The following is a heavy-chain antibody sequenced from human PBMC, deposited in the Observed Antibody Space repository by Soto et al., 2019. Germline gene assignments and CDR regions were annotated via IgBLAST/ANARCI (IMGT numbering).Heavy chain of an antibody. CDR1: GFTFSSYG. V-gene: IGHV3-33*01. J-gene: IGHJ4*02. Sequence: QVQLVESGGGVVQPGRSLRLSCAASGFTFSSYGMHWVRQAPGKGLEWVAVIWYDGSNKYYADSVKGRFTISRDNSKNTLYLQMNSLRAEDTAVYYCARADDYGVHFDYWGQGTLVTVSS. CDR3: ARADDYGVHFDY. CDR2: IWYDGSNK. D-gene: IGHD4-17*01.